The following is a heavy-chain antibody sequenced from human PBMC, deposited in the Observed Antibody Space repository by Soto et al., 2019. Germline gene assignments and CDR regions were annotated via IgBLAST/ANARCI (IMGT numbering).Heavy chain of an antibody. CDR3: VKPPPYYYDSSDYYTV. CDR1: GSTFSTYS. CDR2: IGSDGGSA. Sequence: GGSLRLSCSASGSTFSTYSIHWVRQAPGKGLEYVSDIGSDGGSAYYADSVKGRFTISRDNSRNTLYLQMSILRAEDTAVYYCVKPPPYYYDSSDYYTVWGQGTLVTVSS. V-gene: IGHV3-64D*06. J-gene: IGHJ4*02. D-gene: IGHD3-22*01.